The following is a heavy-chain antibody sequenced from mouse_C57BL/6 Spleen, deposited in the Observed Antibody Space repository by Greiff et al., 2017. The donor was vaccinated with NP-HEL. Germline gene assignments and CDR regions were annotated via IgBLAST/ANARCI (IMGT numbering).Heavy chain of an antibody. Sequence: QVQLQQSGPELVKPGASVKISCKASGYAFSSSWMNWVKQRPGKGLEWIGRIYPGDGDTNYNGKFKGKATLTADKSSSTAYMQLSSLTSEDSAVYFCASTTVVAPYWYFDVWGTGTTVTVSS. D-gene: IGHD1-1*01. CDR1: GYAFSSSW. J-gene: IGHJ1*03. CDR2: IYPGDGDT. V-gene: IGHV1-82*01. CDR3: ASTTVVAPYWYFDV.